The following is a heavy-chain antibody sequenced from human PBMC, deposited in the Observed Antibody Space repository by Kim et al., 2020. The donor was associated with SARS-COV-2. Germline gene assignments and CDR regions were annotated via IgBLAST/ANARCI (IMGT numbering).Heavy chain of an antibody. CDR2: IDPSDSYI. J-gene: IGHJ4*02. CDR1: GYSFTSYW. V-gene: IGHV5-10-1*01. D-gene: IGHD6-19*01. CDR3: ASTVAGTTLDY. Sequence: GESLKISCKGSGYSFTSYWINWVRQVPGKGLEWMGSIDPSDSYIKYSPSFQGHVTISADNSISTAYLQWSSLKASDSAMYYCASTVAGTTLDYWGQGTLVTVSS.